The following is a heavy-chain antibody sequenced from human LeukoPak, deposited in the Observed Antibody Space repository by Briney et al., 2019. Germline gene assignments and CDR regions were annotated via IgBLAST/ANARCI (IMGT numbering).Heavy chain of an antibody. Sequence: SVKVSCKASGLTFTSSAMQWVRQARGQRLEWIGWIVVGSGNTNYAQKFQERVTITRDMSTSTAYMELSSLRSEDTAVHYCAADRYDSSGYYHFDYWGQGTLVTVSS. CDR3: AADRYDSSGYYHFDY. D-gene: IGHD3-22*01. J-gene: IGHJ4*02. V-gene: IGHV1-58*02. CDR2: IVVGSGNT. CDR1: GLTFTSSA.